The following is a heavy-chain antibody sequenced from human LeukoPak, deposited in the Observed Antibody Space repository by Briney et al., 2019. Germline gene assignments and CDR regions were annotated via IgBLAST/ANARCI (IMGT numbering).Heavy chain of an antibody. CDR1: GFTFSSYSMN. CDR2: IYYSGNT. Sequence: NPGGSLRLSCAASGFTFSSYSMNWVRQPPGKGLEWIGNIYYSGNTYYNPSLKSRVIISVDTSKNQFSLKLSSVTAADTAVYYCARRGFYCSGSTCYSGVANWFDPWGQGTLVTVSS. J-gene: IGHJ5*02. CDR3: ARRGFYCSGSTCYSGVANWFDP. D-gene: IGHD2-15*01. V-gene: IGHV4-59*04.